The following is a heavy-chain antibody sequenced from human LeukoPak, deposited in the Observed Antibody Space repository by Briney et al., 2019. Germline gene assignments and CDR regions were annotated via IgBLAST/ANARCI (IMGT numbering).Heavy chain of an antibody. CDR2: IWYDGSNK. V-gene: IGHV3-33*01. D-gene: IGHD2-2*01. CDR3: ARSVVRGNYYYGMDV. Sequence: GGSLRLSCAASGFTFSSYGMHWVRQAPGKGLEWVAVIWYDGSNKYYADSVRGRFTISRDNSKNTLYLQMNSLRAEDTAVYYCARSVVRGNYYYGMDVWGQGTTVTVSS. J-gene: IGHJ6*02. CDR1: GFTFSSYG.